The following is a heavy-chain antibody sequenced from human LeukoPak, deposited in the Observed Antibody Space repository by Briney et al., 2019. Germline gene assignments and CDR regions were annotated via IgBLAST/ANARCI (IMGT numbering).Heavy chain of an antibody. CDR2: ISYDGSSK. V-gene: IGHV3-30-3*01. D-gene: IGHD3-22*01. CDR3: ARDQDYDSSGYYYCD. J-gene: IGHJ4*01. Sequence: GGSLRLSCAASGFTLSSYAMHWVRQAPGKGLEWVAVISYDGSSKYYADSVKGRFTISRDNSKNTLYLQMNSLRAEDTAVYYCARDQDYDSSGYYYCDWGNGIMVT. CDR1: GFTLSSYA.